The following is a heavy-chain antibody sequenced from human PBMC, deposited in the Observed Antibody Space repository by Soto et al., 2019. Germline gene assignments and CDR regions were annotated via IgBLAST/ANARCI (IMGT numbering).Heavy chain of an antibody. V-gene: IGHV3-9*01. CDR1: GFTFDDYA. Sequence: EVQLVESGGGLVQPGRSLRLSCAAAGFTFDDYAMHWVRQVPGEGLEWVSGISWNSATIGYAASVKGRFTISRDNAKNSLYLQMSSLTTEDTAVYYCAKDRWARDSIDVWGQGTTVTVSS. CDR2: ISWNSATI. J-gene: IGHJ6*02. CDR3: AKDRWARDSIDV.